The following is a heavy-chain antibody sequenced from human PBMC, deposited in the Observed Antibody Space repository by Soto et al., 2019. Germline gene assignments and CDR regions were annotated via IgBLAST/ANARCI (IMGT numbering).Heavy chain of an antibody. V-gene: IGHV4-31*03. Sequence: SETLSLTCTVSGGSISSGGYYWSWIRQHPGKGLEWIGYIYYSGSTYYNPSLKSRVTISVDTSKNQFSLKLSSVTAADTAVYYCARIVPTTVTTDYWGQGTLVTVSS. J-gene: IGHJ4*02. CDR1: GGSISSGGYY. CDR3: ARIVPTTVTTDY. D-gene: IGHD4-17*01. CDR2: IYYSGST.